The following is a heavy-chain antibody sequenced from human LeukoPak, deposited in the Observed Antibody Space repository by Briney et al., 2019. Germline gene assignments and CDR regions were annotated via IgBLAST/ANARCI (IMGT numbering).Heavy chain of an antibody. CDR2: INTDSSDI. D-gene: IGHD2-21*01. CDR1: RFTFGRYA. CDR3: ARDTFHPGLIDS. V-gene: IGHV3-21*05. Sequence: GGSLRLSCAPSRFTFGRYAVKWVRQAPGEGLERVSYINTDSSDIHYADSVKGRFTISRDNARNTLYLQLSSLRAEDSAVYYCARDTFHPGLIDSWGQGTLGTVSS. J-gene: IGHJ4*02.